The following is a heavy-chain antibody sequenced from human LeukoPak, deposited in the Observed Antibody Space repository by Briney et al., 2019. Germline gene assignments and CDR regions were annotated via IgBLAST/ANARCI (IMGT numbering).Heavy chain of an antibody. Sequence: GGSLRLSCAASGFTFSNIAMTWVRQAPGKGLEWVSSISGSAGSAYYADSVKGRFSISRDNSKNTLYLQMNSLRADDTAVYYCAKDTRYYYDSSGYYLYFDYWGQGTLVTVSS. CDR2: ISGSAGSA. J-gene: IGHJ4*02. CDR3: AKDTRYYYDSSGYYLYFDY. CDR1: GFTFSNIA. V-gene: IGHV3-23*01. D-gene: IGHD3-22*01.